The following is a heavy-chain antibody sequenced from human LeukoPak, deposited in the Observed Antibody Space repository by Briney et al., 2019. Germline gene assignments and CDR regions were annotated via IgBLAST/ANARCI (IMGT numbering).Heavy chain of an antibody. CDR2: IYYSGST. V-gene: IGHV4-59*01. CDR3: ARDSGDYYYNWFDP. D-gene: IGHD2-21*02. CDR1: GGSISSYY. Sequence: SETLSLTCTVSGGSISSYYWGWIRQPPGKGLEWIGYIYYSGSTNYNPSLKSRVTISVDTSKNQFSLKLSSVTAADTAVYYCARDSGDYYYNWFDPWGQGTLVTVSS. J-gene: IGHJ5*02.